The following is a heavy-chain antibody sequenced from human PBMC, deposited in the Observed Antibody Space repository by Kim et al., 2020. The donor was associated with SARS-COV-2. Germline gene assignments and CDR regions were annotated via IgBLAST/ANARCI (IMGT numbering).Heavy chain of an antibody. CDR2: INPSGGST. V-gene: IGHV1-46*01. J-gene: IGHJ6*03. CDR1: GYTFTSYY. CDR3: ARERNNYDYVWGTSYYYYYMGV. Sequence: ASVKVSCKASGYTFTSYYMHWVRQAPGQGLEWMGIINPSGGSTSYAQKFQGRVTMTRDTSTSTVYMELGSLRSEDTAVYYCARERNNYDYVWGTSYYYYYMGVWGKGTTVTVSS. D-gene: IGHD3-16*01.